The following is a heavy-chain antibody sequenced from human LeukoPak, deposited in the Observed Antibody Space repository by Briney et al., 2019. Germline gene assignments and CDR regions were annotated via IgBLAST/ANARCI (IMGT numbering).Heavy chain of an antibody. CDR3: ARQGLIVMAGEGDFDY. D-gene: IGHD5-24*01. V-gene: IGHV4-39*01. J-gene: IGHJ4*02. CDR2: IYYSGNT. Sequence: PSETLSLTCTVSGGSISSSDYYWAWLRQPPGRSLEWIGSIYYSGNTHYNPSLKSRVTISVDTSKNQFSLKLSSVTAADTAVYYCARQGLIVMAGEGDFDYWGEGTLVTVSS. CDR1: GGSISSSDYY.